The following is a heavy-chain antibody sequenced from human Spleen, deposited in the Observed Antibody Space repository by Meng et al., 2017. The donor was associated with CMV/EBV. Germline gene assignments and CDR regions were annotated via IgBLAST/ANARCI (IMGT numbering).Heavy chain of an antibody. J-gene: IGHJ5*02. CDR2: IYHSGST. Sequence: SCAVSGGSISSSNWWSWVRQPPGKGLEWIGEIYHSGSTNYNPSLKSRVTISVDTSKNQFSLKLSSVTAADTAVYYCARGPKFAIFGVVIKGWFDPWGQGTLVTVSS. V-gene: IGHV4-4*02. D-gene: IGHD3-3*01. CDR3: ARGPKFAIFGVVIKGWFDP. CDR1: GGSISSSNW.